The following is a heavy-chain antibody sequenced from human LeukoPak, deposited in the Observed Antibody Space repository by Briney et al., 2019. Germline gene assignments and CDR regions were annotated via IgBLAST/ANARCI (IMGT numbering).Heavy chain of an antibody. V-gene: IGHV3-7*01. D-gene: IGHD1-1*01. CDR1: GFCFISYW. CDR2: IKQDGSAK. J-gene: IGHJ4*02. Sequence: GGSLRLSCAASGFCFISYWMSWVRQAPGKGLEWVANIKQDGSAKNYVDSVKGRFTITRDNAKNSLYLQLNSLRAEDTSVYYCAGCAGNSCYFDYWGQGTLVSVSS. CDR3: AGCAGNSCYFDY.